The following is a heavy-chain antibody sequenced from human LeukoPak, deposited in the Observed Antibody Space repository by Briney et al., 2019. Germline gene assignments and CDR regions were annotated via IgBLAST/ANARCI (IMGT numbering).Heavy chain of an antibody. D-gene: IGHD1-26*01. V-gene: IGHV5-51*01. Sequence: GESLKISCKGSGYIFTNYWIGWVRQMPGKGLEWMGIIYPGDSDTKYSPSFQGQVTISADKSISTAYLQWSGLKASDTAMFYCARHGGVGGTSPFDNWGQGTLVTVSS. CDR3: ARHGGVGGTSPFDN. J-gene: IGHJ4*02. CDR2: IYPGDSDT. CDR1: GYIFTNYW.